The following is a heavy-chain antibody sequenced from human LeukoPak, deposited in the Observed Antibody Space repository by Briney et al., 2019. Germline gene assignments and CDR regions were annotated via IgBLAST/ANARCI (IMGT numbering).Heavy chain of an antibody. Sequence: PSETLSLTCTVSGGSISSYYWSWIRQTPGKGLEWIGYIFYTGSTNYNPSLKRRVTISLDTSKNQFSLKLTSVTAADTAVYFCARLAKWELPDSWGQGTLVTVSS. CDR3: ARLAKWELPDS. D-gene: IGHD1-26*01. CDR1: GGSISSYY. CDR2: IFYTGST. J-gene: IGHJ5*01. V-gene: IGHV4-59*01.